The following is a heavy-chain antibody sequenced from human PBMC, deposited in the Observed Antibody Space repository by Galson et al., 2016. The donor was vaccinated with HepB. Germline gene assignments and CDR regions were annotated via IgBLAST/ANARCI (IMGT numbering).Heavy chain of an antibody. J-gene: IGHJ3*01. CDR3: AKVPSMVRGF. V-gene: IGHV3-30*18. CDR2: ISYDGSYC. D-gene: IGHD3-10*01. CDR1: GFSFSTYA. Sequence: SLRLSCAASGFSFSTYAMHWVRQAPGKGLEWVALISYDGSYCSYADSVKGRFTISRDNSKKTLYLQMNSRRAEDTAVYYCAKVPSMVRGFWGQGTMVTVSS.